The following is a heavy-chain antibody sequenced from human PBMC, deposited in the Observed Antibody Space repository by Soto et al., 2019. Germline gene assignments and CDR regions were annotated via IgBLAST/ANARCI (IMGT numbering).Heavy chain of an antibody. V-gene: IGHV4-59*01. J-gene: IGHJ4*02. CDR1: GGSISNYY. CDR2: AYYTGNT. CDR3: ARDLDY. Sequence: SETLSLTCTVSGGSISNYYWSWIRQPPGQGLEWIGYAYYTGNTNYNPSLKSRVSISLDTSKTQFSLELTSVTAADTAVYYCARDLDYWGQGTLVTVSS.